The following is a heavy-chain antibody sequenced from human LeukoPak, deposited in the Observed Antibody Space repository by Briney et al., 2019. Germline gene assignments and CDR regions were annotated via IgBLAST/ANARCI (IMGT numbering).Heavy chain of an antibody. CDR1: GFTFSSYA. Sequence: TGGSLRLSCEGFGFTFSSYAMNWVRQAPGKGLEWVSSISSSSSYIYYADSVKGRFTISRDNAKNSLYLQMNSLRAEDTAVYYCARDARYYDILTGYYPIYYYYYMDVWGKGTTVTVSS. J-gene: IGHJ6*03. CDR3: ARDARYYDILTGYYPIYYYYYMDV. D-gene: IGHD3-9*01. V-gene: IGHV3-21*01. CDR2: ISSSSSYI.